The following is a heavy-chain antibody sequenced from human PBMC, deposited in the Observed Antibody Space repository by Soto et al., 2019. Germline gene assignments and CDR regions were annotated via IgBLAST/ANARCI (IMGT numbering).Heavy chain of an antibody. Sequence: ASVRFPCKASGCTFSSYASICVRQAPGQGLEWMGGIIPIFGTANYAQKFQGRVTITADKSTSTAYMELSSLRSEDTAVYYCASSYFDFKYYDYWGQGTLVTVSS. J-gene: IGHJ4*02. CDR3: ASSYFDFKYYDY. V-gene: IGHV1-69*06. CDR2: IIPIFGTA. CDR1: GCTFSSYA. D-gene: IGHD3-9*01.